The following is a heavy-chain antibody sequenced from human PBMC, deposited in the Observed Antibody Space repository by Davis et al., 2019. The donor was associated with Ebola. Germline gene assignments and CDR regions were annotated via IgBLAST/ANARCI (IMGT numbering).Heavy chain of an antibody. V-gene: IGHV1-8*01. CDR2: MNPNSGNT. CDR3: ARGRYNNVGMDS. Sequence: ASVKVSCKASRYTFNDNDIHWVRQATGQGLEWMGWMNPNSGNTGYAQKFQDRVTMTRNTSISTAYMDLSSLRSEDSAVYYCARGRYNNVGMDSWGQGTLVTVSS. D-gene: IGHD1-26*01. J-gene: IGHJ4*02. CDR1: RYTFNDND.